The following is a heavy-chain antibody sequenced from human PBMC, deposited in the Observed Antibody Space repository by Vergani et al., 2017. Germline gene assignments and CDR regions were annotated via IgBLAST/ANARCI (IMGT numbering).Heavy chain of an antibody. CDR3: ARDAAYYDFWSGPRGYYYMDV. D-gene: IGHD3-3*01. V-gene: IGHV3-48*02. CDR1: GFTFSSYS. Sequence: EVQLVESGGGLVQPGGSLRLSCAASGFTFSSYSMNWVRQAPGKGLEWVSYISSSSSTIYYAYSVKGRFNISRDNAKNSLYLQMNSLRDEDTAVYYCARDAAYYDFWSGPRGYYYMDVWGKGTTVTVSS. J-gene: IGHJ6*03. CDR2: ISSSSSTI.